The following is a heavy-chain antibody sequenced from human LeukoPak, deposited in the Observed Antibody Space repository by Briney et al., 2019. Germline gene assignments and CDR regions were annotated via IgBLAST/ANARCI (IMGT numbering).Heavy chain of an antibody. Sequence: GGSLTLSCAASGITFSNYAMHWVRQAPGKGLEYVATISNNGDNTYYANSVKGRFTISRDNSKNTLYLQMGRLRIEDMAVYYCARNQQLEYYYSNYRDVWGKGTTVSVSS. CDR1: GITFSNYA. V-gene: IGHV3-64*01. D-gene: IGHD6-13*01. CDR2: ISNNGDNT. CDR3: ARNQQLEYYYSNYRDV. J-gene: IGHJ6*03.